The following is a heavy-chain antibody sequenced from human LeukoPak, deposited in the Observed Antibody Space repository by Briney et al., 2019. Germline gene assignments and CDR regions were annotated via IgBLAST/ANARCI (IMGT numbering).Heavy chain of an antibody. CDR2: ISSSGSTI. Sequence: PGGSLRLSCAVSGFTFSSYSMNWVRQAPGKGLEWVSYISSSGSTIYYADSVKCRCTISRDNAKKSLYLQMNSLRAEDTAVYYCASKDYYDSSGVLWGQGTLVTVSS. V-gene: IGHV3-48*04. CDR3: ASKDYYDSSGVL. D-gene: IGHD3-22*01. J-gene: IGHJ4*02. CDR1: GFTFSSYS.